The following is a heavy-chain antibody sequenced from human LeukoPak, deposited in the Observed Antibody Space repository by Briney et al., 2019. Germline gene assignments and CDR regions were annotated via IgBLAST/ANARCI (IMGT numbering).Heavy chain of an antibody. Sequence: PSETLSLTCTVSGSMYNYYWSWIRQPPGKGLEWIGSIYYGGSTYYNPSLKSRVTISVDTSKHQLSLKLSSVTAADTAVYCCAADLSGYLSFDSWGQGTLVTVSS. CDR3: AADLSGYLSFDS. J-gene: IGHJ4*02. V-gene: IGHV4-38-2*02. CDR2: IYYGGST. D-gene: IGHD3-22*01. CDR1: GSMYNYY.